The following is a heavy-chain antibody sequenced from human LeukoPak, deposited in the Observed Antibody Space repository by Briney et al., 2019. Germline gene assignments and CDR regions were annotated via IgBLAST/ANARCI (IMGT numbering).Heavy chain of an antibody. J-gene: IGHJ4*02. CDR2: INHSGTT. Sequence: QASETLSLTCGVYGGSFSGYYWSWIRQSPEKGLEWIGEINHSGTTNYSPSLKSRVTISVDASKSQFSLELSSVTAADTAVYYCVRGPIAATGSYFDYWGLGTVVTVSS. D-gene: IGHD6-13*01. V-gene: IGHV4-34*01. CDR1: GGSFSGYY. CDR3: VRGPIAATGSYFDY.